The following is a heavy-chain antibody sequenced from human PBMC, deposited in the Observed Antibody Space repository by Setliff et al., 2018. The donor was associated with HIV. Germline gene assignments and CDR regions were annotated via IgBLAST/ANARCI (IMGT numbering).Heavy chain of an antibody. D-gene: IGHD1-20*01. J-gene: IGHJ6*03. CDR3: ARGIGTRYNYYMDV. Sequence: GSLRLSCAASGLTFKNAWMNWIRQSPGKGLEWVGQVNRDGGAHYNPSLKSRVTMSADTSRNQLSLKLSSVTAADTAVYYCARGIGTRYNYYMDVWGIGTTVTVSS. V-gene: IGHV4-34*01. CDR1: GLTFKNAW. CDR2: VNRDGGA.